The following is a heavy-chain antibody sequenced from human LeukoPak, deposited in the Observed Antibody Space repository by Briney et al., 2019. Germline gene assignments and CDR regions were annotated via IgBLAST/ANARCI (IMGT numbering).Heavy chain of an antibody. J-gene: IGHJ6*02. CDR1: GDTFSSYA. Sequence: SVEVSCKASGDTFSSYAISWVRQAPGQGLEWMGGTIPIFGTANYAQKFQGRVTITADESTSTAYMELSSLRSEDTAVYYCARVEAAAGPGGPMYYYGMDVWGQGTTVTVSS. V-gene: IGHV1-69*13. CDR3: ARVEAAAGPGGPMYYYGMDV. CDR2: TIPIFGTA. D-gene: IGHD6-13*01.